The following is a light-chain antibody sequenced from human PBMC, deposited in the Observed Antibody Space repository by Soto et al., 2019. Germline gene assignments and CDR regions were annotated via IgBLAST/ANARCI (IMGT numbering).Light chain of an antibody. CDR2: GAS. CDR1: HSVNSN. Sequence: DIVMTQSPATLSVSPGERATLSCRASHSVNSNLAWYQQRPGQAPRLLISGASTMATGVPARFSGSGSETEFTLTISSLQSEDFAVYYCQQYNNWWTFGQGTKVEIK. V-gene: IGKV3-15*01. J-gene: IGKJ1*01. CDR3: QQYNNWWT.